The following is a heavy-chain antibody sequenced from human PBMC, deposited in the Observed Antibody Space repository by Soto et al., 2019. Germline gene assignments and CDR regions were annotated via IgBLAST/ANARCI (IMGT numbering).Heavy chain of an antibody. D-gene: IGHD1-1*01. Sequence: EVQLVESGGGLVQPGGSLRLSCTASGFTFSTYTMNWVRQAPGKGLEWVSYISSGSSTIYYADSVEGRFTISRDNAKNSLYLQMHSLRDEDTAVYYCAGAGSKTTGALDIWGHGTMVTVSS. J-gene: IGHJ3*02. CDR1: GFTFSTYT. V-gene: IGHV3-48*02. CDR2: ISSGSSTI. CDR3: AGAGSKTTGALDI.